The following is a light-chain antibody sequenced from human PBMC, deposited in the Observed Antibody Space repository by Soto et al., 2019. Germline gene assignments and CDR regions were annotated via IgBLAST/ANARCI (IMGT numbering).Light chain of an antibody. CDR3: QQRSNWPSIT. J-gene: IGKJ5*01. V-gene: IGKV3-11*01. Sequence: EIVLTQSPATLSLSPGGRATLSCRASQSVSSYLAWYQQKPGQAPRLLIYDASNRATGIPARFSGSGSGTDFTLTISSLEPEDFAVYYGQQRSNWPSITFGQGTRLEIK. CDR2: DAS. CDR1: QSVSSY.